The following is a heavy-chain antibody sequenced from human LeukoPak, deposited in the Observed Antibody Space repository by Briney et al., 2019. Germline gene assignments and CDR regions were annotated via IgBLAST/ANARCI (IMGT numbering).Heavy chain of an antibody. CDR3: AKEIRYCTNGVCPIDY. Sequence: GGSLRLSCTPSGFTFSSYGMHWVRQAPGKGLEWVAFIRYDGSNKYYADSVKGRFTISRDNSKNTLYLQMNSLRAEDTAVYYCAKEIRYCTNGVCPIDYWGQGTLVTVSS. CDR1: GFTFSSYG. D-gene: IGHD2-8*01. CDR2: IRYDGSNK. J-gene: IGHJ4*02. V-gene: IGHV3-30*02.